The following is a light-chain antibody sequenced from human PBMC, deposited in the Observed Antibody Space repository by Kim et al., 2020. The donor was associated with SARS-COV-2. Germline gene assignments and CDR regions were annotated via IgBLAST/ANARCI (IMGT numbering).Light chain of an antibody. V-gene: IGLV2-14*04. CDR1: SSDVGANNY. CDR3: NSYTSRSTDV. J-gene: IGLJ6*01. Sequence: GQSITISCTGTSSDVGANNYVSWYQQHPGKAPKIMIYDVSERPSGVSNRFSGSKSGNTASLTISGLQAEDEADYYCNSYTSRSTDVFGTGTQVTVL. CDR2: DVS.